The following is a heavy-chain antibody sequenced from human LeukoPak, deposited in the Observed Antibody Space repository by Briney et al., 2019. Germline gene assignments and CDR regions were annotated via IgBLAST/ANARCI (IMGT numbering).Heavy chain of an antibody. D-gene: IGHD5-24*01. J-gene: IGHJ5*02. CDR1: GGSISYYY. CDR2: IYYAGNT. Sequence: SETLSLTCTVSGGSISYYYWNWIRQPPGKGLEWIGYIYYAGNTNYNPSLKSRVTISVDTSKNQFSLKLSSVTAADTAVYYCARDRLQLQSWGQGTLVTVSS. CDR3: ARDRLQLQS. V-gene: IGHV4-59*01.